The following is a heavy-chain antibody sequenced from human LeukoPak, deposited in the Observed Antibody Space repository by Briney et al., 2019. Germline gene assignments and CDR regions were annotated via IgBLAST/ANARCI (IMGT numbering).Heavy chain of an antibody. J-gene: IGHJ4*02. CDR2: ITYDGYYR. CDR1: GFTFTNYG. CDR3: ARDLSPVVRASPMGY. V-gene: IGHV3-30*03. D-gene: IGHD3-10*01. Sequence: GGSLRLSCAASGFTFTNYGMHWVRQAPGKGLEWVALITYDGYYRYYSDSVKGRFTISSDTSKNTLYLQMNSLRAEDTAVYYCARDLSPVVRASPMGYWGQGTPVTVSS.